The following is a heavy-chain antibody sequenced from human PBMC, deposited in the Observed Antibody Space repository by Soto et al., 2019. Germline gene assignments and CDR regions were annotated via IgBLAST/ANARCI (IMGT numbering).Heavy chain of an antibody. Sequence: GGSLRLSCAPFGFPFSSYAMRWVRQAPGKGLEWVSAISGSGGSTYYADSVKGRFTISRDNSKNTLYLQMNSLRAEDTAVYYCAKDIGIVVVPAAILVTHYGMDVWGQGTTVTVSS. CDR1: GFPFSSYA. CDR2: ISGSGGST. J-gene: IGHJ6*02. CDR3: AKDIGIVVVPAAILVTHYGMDV. V-gene: IGHV3-23*01. D-gene: IGHD2-2*01.